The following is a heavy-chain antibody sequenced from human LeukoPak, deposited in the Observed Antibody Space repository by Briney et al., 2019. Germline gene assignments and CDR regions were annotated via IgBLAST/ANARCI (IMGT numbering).Heavy chain of an antibody. CDR3: ARDIHSVAFDI. CDR1: GFTFGSYE. Sequence: GGSLTLSCEASGFTFGSYEMTWVRQAPGKGLEWVPYISGSTTDIYYADSVKGRFTISRDNAKRSVYLQMNSLGVEDTAVYYCARDIHSVAFDIWGQGTMVTVSS. CDR2: ISGSTTDI. V-gene: IGHV3-48*03. J-gene: IGHJ3*02.